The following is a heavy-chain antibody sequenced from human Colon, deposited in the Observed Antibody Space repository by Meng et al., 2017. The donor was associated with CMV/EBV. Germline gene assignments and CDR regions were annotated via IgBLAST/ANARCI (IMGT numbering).Heavy chain of an antibody. CDR1: GFTFSSYE. CDR3: ARDGGWYEYYFDY. V-gene: IGHV3-48*03. Sequence: GGSLRLSCAASGFTFSSYEMNWVRQAPGKGLEWVSFISSSGSIKYYADSVKGRFTISRDNAKNSLYLQMNSLRAEDTAVYFCARDGGWYEYYFDYWGQGIPVTVSS. CDR2: ISSSGSIK. J-gene: IGHJ4*02. D-gene: IGHD6-13*01.